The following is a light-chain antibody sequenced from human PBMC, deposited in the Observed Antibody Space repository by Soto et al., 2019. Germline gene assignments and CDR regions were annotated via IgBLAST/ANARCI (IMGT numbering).Light chain of an antibody. CDR3: QQYNAWPLT. CDR1: QTVYST. V-gene: IGKV3-15*01. J-gene: IGKJ4*01. Sequence: ETVMTQSPVTLSASPGERATLSCWASQTVYSTLAWYQQKPRQAPRLLIYSASTRATGIPASFSGSGSGTEITLTISSLQYEYFAVYYFQQYNAWPLTFGGGTKLEIK. CDR2: SAS.